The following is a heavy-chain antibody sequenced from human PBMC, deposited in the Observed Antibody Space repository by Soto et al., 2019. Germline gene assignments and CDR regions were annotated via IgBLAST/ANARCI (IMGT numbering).Heavy chain of an antibody. CDR1: GFTVSSNY. CDR3: ARDWFGGYSGYESIYYYYGMDV. J-gene: IGHJ6*02. CDR2: IYSGGST. Sequence: PGGSLRLSCAASGFTVSSNYMSWVRQAPGKGLEWVSVIYSGGSTYYADSVKGRFTISRDNSKNTLYLQMNSLRAEDTAVYYCARDWFGGYSGYESIYYYYGMDVWGQGTTVTVSS. D-gene: IGHD5-12*01. V-gene: IGHV3-53*01.